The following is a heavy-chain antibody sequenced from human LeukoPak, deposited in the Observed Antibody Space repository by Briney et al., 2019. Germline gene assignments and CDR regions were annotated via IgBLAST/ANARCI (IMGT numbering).Heavy chain of an antibody. J-gene: IGHJ5*02. CDR3: ARDLYGVSTRDNWFDP. CDR2: IIPIFGTA. Sequence: SVKVSCKASGYTFTSYAISWVRQAPGQGLEWMGGIIPIFGTANYAQKFQGRVTITTDESTSTAYMELSSLRSEDTAVYYCARDLYGVSTRDNWFDPWGQGTLVTVSS. V-gene: IGHV1-69*05. D-gene: IGHD2-2*01. CDR1: GYTFTSYA.